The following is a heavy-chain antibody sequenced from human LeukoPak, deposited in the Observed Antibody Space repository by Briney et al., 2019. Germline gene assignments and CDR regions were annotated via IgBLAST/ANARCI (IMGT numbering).Heavy chain of an antibody. CDR3: ARGIPGYSSGWYGIDY. D-gene: IGHD6-19*01. V-gene: IGHV3-30-3*01. J-gene: IGHJ4*02. CDR2: ISYDGSNK. Sequence: PGGSLRLSCAASGFTFSSYAMHWVRQAPGKGLEWVAVISYDGSNKYYADSVKGRFTISRDNSKNTLYLQMNSLRAEDTAVYYCARGIPGYSSGWYGIDYWGQGTLVTVSS. CDR1: GFTFSSYA.